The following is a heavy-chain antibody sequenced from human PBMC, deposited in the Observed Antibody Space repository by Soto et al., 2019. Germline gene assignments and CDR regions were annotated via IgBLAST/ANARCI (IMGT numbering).Heavy chain of an antibody. CDR3: AGGPHYGALLYYWAV. CDR1: GDTVSSNSAA. D-gene: IGHD4-17*01. CDR2: TYYRSKWYN. V-gene: IGHV6-1*01. Sequence: SQTLSLTCAISGDTVSSNSAAWNWIRQSPSRGLEWLGRTYYRSKWYNDYAVAVRGRITINPDTSKNHFSLQLNSVTPEDTAVFYCAGGPHYGALLYYWAVGGKGPTATVP. J-gene: IGHJ6*03.